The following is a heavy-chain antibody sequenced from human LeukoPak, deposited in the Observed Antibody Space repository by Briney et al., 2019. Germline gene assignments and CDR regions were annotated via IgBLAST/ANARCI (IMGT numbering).Heavy chain of an antibody. CDR1: GGSISSYY. J-gene: IGHJ4*02. Sequence: SETLSLTCTVSGGSISSYYWSWIQQPPGKGLEWIGYIYYSGSTNYNPSLKSRVTISVDTSKNQFSLKLSSVTAADTAVYYCARYVVVTAMFDYWGQGTLVTVSS. CDR2: IYYSGST. D-gene: IGHD2-21*02. V-gene: IGHV4-59*01. CDR3: ARYVVVTAMFDY.